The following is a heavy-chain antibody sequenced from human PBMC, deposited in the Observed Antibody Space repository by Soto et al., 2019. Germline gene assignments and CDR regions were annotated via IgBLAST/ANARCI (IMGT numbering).Heavy chain of an antibody. CDR2: IYYSGST. V-gene: IGHV4-31*03. CDR3: ASLQGGDGDTPETGFFDY. Sequence: QVQLQESGPGLVKPSQTLSLTCTVSGGSISSGGYYWSWIRQHPGKGLEWIGYIYYSGSTYYNPSLKSRVTISVDTSKNQVSLKLSSVTAADTAVYYWASLQGGDGDTPETGFFDYWGQGTLVTVSS. J-gene: IGHJ4*02. CDR1: GGSISSGGYY. D-gene: IGHD5-18*01.